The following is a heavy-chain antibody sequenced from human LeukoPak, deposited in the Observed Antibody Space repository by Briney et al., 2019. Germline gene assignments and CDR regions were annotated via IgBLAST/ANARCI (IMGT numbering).Heavy chain of an antibody. CDR2: ISSSSTTI. CDR3: ARDRGYCRGTTCYAYYFDS. Sequence: GGSLRLSCAASGFTFSSYAMSWVRQAPGKGLEWVSYISSSSTTIYYADSVKGRFTISRDNAKNSLYLQMNSLRAEDTAVYYSARDRGYCRGTTCYAYYFDSWGQGTLVTVSS. J-gene: IGHJ4*02. D-gene: IGHD2-2*01. V-gene: IGHV3-48*04. CDR1: GFTFSSYA.